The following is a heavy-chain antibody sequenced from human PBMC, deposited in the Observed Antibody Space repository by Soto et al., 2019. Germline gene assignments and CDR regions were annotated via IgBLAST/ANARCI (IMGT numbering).Heavy chain of an antibody. D-gene: IGHD3-10*01. Sequence: LRLSFAASGFTFSDSYMTWIRQAPGKGLEWISYISGSGDTIYYADSVKGRFTVSRDNAKNSLYLQMNSLRAEDTAVYYCASDPYYYASEYWGQGTLVTVSS. J-gene: IGHJ4*02. CDR3: ASDPYYYASEY. V-gene: IGHV3-11*01. CDR1: GFTFSDSY. CDR2: ISGSGDTI.